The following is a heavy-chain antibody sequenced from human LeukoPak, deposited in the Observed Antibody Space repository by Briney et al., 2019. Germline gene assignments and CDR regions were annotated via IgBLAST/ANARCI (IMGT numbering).Heavy chain of an antibody. D-gene: IGHD4-17*01. CDR1: GGSLSSGSYY. Sequence: SETLSLTCTVSGGSLSSGSYYWRWIRQPPGTGPEWIEYIYYSGSTNYNPPLKSRVPISVDTSKNQFSLKLSSVTAADTAVYYCARVGDYGALRIWGQGTMVTVSS. J-gene: IGHJ3*02. V-gene: IGHV4-61*01. CDR2: IYYSGST. CDR3: ARVGDYGALRI.